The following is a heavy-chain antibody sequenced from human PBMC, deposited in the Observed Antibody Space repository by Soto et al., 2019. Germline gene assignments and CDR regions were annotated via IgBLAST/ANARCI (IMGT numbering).Heavy chain of an antibody. CDR3: ARTEPTIA. V-gene: IGHV3-30-3*01. J-gene: IGHJ5*02. Sequence: QVQLVESGGGVVQPGRSLRLSCAASGFTFSSYAMHWVRQAPGKGLEWVAVISYDGSNKYYADSVKGRFTISRDNSKNTLYLQMNSLRAEDTAVYYCARTEPTIAWGQGTLVTVSS. CDR1: GFTFSSYA. CDR2: ISYDGSNK.